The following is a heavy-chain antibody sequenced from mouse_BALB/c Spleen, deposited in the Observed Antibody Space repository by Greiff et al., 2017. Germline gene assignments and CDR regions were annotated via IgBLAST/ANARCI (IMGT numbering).Heavy chain of an antibody. V-gene: IGHV3-8*02. D-gene: IGHD2-1*01. Sequence: EVQLQESGPSLVKPSQTLSLTCSVTGDSITSGYWNWIRKFPGNKLEYMGYISYSGSTYYNPSLKSRISITRDTSKNQYYLQLNSVTTEDTATYYGARDVGDGNCVGDYAMDYWGQGTSVTVSS. CDR2: ISYSGST. CDR1: GDSITSGY. J-gene: IGHJ4*01. CDR3: ARDVGDGNCVGDYAMDY.